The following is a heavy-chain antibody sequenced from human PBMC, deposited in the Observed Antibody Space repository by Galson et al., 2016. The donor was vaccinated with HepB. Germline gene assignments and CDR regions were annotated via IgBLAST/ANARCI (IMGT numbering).Heavy chain of an antibody. CDR3: AKHRGAGSHTEYHMDV. CDR1: GFTFSSYA. CDR2: ISRSGGLT. V-gene: IGHV3-23*01. J-gene: IGHJ6*03. D-gene: IGHD1-26*01. Sequence: SLRLSCAASGFTFSSYAISWVRQAPGKGLEWVSLISRSGGLTLYADSVKGRFTISRDNSKNTVYLQMNSLRAEDTAVYYCAKHRGAGSHTEYHMDVWGKGTTVSLSS.